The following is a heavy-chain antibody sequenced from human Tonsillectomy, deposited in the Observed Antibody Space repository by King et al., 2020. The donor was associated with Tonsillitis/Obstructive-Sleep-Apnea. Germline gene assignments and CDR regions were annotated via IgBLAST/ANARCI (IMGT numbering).Heavy chain of an antibody. D-gene: IGHD5-12*01. Sequence: QVQLQESGPGLVKPSETLSLTCTVSGGSISSYYWSWIRQPPGKGLEWIGYIYYSGCTNYNPSLKSRVTISVDTSKNQFSLKLSSVTAADTAVYYCARFPSYDSRFDYWGQGTLVTVSS. CDR1: GGSISSYY. V-gene: IGHV4-59*01. CDR3: ARFPSYDSRFDY. J-gene: IGHJ4*02. CDR2: IYYSGCT.